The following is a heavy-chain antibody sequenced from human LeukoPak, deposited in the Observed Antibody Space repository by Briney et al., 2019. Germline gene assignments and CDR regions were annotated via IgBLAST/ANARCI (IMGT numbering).Heavy chain of an antibody. CDR3: AKGRGSGSYYIRWFDP. CDR2: ISGSGGST. Sequence: GGSLRLSCAASGFTFSGYAMSWVRQAPGKGLEWVSAISGSGGSTYYADSVKGRFTISRDNSKNTLYLQMNSLRAEDTAVYYCAKGRGSGSYYIRWFDPWGQGTLVTVSS. V-gene: IGHV3-23*01. J-gene: IGHJ5*02. CDR1: GFTFSGYA. D-gene: IGHD3-10*01.